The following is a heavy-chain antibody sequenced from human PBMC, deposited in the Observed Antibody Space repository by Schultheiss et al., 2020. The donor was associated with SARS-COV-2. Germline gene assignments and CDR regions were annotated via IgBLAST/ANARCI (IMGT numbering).Heavy chain of an antibody. V-gene: IGHV1-2*04. CDR1: GYTFTSYG. J-gene: IGHJ5*02. CDR3: ARVSCSSTSCYGGWWFDP. Sequence: ASVKVSCKASGYTFTSYGISWVRQAPGQGLEWMGWINPNSGGTNYAQKFQGWVTMTRDTSISTAYMELSRLRSDDTAVYYCARVSCSSTSCYGGWWFDPWGQGTLVTVSS. D-gene: IGHD2-2*01. CDR2: INPNSGGT.